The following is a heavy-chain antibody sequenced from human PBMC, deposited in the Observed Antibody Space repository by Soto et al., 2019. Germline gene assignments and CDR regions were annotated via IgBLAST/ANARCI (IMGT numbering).Heavy chain of an antibody. CDR1: GYTFTSYA. CDR2: INAGNGNT. J-gene: IGHJ6*02. D-gene: IGHD3-3*01. Sequence: ASVKVSCKAPGYTFTSYAMHWVRQAPGQRLEWMRWINAGNGNTKYSQKFQGRVTITRDTSASTAYMELSSLRSEDTAVYYCASSLRDFWSGYNYYYYYGMDVWGQGTTVTVSS. CDR3: ASSLRDFWSGYNYYYYYGMDV. V-gene: IGHV1-3*01.